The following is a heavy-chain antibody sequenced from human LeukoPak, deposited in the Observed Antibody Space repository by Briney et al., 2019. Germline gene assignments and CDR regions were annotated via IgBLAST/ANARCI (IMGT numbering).Heavy chain of an antibody. Sequence: SETLSLTSTVSGGSISSYYWSWIRQPPGKGLEWIGYIYYSGSTNYNPSLKSRVTISVDTSKNQFSLKLSSVTAADTAVYYCARDTMVRGGYYGMDVWGQGTTVTVSS. CDR1: GGSISSYY. CDR3: ARDTMVRGGYYGMDV. J-gene: IGHJ6*02. CDR2: IYYSGST. D-gene: IGHD3-10*01. V-gene: IGHV4-59*01.